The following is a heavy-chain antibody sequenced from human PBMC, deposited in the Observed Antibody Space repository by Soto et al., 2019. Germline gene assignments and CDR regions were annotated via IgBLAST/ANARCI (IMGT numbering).Heavy chain of an antibody. CDR3: AKSDGSGNMYYYYYYMDV. J-gene: IGHJ6*03. CDR2: ISGSGGST. Sequence: GGSLRLSCAASGFTFSSYAMSWVRQAPGKGLEWVSAISGSGGSTYYADSLKGRFTISRDNSKNTLYLQMNSLRAEDTAVYYCAKSDGSGNMYYYYYYMDVWGKGTTVTVSS. D-gene: IGHD3-10*01. CDR1: GFTFSSYA. V-gene: IGHV3-23*01.